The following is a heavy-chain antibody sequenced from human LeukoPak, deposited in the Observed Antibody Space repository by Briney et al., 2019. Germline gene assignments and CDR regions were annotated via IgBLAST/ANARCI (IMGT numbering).Heavy chain of an antibody. J-gene: IGHJ4*02. CDR1: GGAISSDNYY. CDR3: ARLSDY. V-gene: IGHV4-39*01. CDR2: VNYSGTT. Sequence: PSETLSLTCTVSGGAISSDNYYWGWIRQPPGKGLEWIGSVNYSGTTYYNPSLKSRASISVDTSRTQFSLRLSSVTPADTAVYYCARLSDYWGQGTLVTVSS.